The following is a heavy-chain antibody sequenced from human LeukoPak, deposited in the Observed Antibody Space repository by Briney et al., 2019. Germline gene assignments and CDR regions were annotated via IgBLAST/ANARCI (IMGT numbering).Heavy chain of an antibody. D-gene: IGHD5-18*01. CDR3: AIGDRYSYAQIDY. J-gene: IGHJ4*02. Sequence: PGRSLRLSCAASGFTFSSYGMHWVRQAPGKGLEWVAVISYDGSNKHYADSVKGRFTISRDNSKNTLYLQMNSLRAEDTAVYYCAIGDRYSYAQIDYWGQGTLVTVSS. V-gene: IGHV3-30*03. CDR1: GFTFSSYG. CDR2: ISYDGSNK.